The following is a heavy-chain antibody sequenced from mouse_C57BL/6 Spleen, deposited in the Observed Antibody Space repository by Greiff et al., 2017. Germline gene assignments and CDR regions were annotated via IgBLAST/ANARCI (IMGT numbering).Heavy chain of an antibody. J-gene: IGHJ4*01. CDR3: ARRDDGYYDAMDY. CDR1: GYTFTSYW. V-gene: IGHV1-64*01. D-gene: IGHD2-3*01. CDR2: IHPNSGST. Sequence: QVQLQQPGADLVKPGASVKLSCKASGYTFTSYWMHWVNQRPGQGLEWIGMIHPNSGSTNYNEKFKSKATLTVDKSSSTDYMQLSSLTSEDAAVDYCARRDDGYYDAMDYWGQGTSVTVSS.